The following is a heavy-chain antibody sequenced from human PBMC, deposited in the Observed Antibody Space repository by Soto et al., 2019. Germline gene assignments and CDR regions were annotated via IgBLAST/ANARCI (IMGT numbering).Heavy chain of an antibody. CDR2: IYYSGST. Sequence: QVQLQESGPGLVKPSQTLSLTCTVSGGSISSGGYYWSWIRQHPGKGLEWIGYIYYSGSTYYNPSLKSRVTISVDTSKNQFSLKLSSVTAADTAVYYCARANRGMVRGVTIPGWFDPWGQGTLVTVSS. D-gene: IGHD3-10*01. CDR1: GGSISSGGYY. J-gene: IGHJ5*02. V-gene: IGHV4-31*03. CDR3: ARANRGMVRGVTIPGWFDP.